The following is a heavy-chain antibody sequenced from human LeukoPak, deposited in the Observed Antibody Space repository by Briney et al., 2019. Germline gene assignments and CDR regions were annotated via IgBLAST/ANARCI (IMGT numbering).Heavy chain of an antibody. J-gene: IGHJ4*02. V-gene: IGHV3-23*01. D-gene: IGHD6-13*01. Sequence: GGSLRLFCAASGFTFSSYAMSWVRQAPGKGLEWVSAISGSGGSTYYADSVKGRFTISRDNSKNTLYLQMNSLRAEDTAVYYCAKGGAAAGRLQALFDYWGQGTLVTVSS. CDR2: ISGSGGST. CDR1: GFTFSSYA. CDR3: AKGGAAAGRLQALFDY.